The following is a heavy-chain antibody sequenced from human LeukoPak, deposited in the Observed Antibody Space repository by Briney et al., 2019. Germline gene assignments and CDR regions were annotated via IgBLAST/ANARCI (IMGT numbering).Heavy chain of an antibody. Sequence: SETLSLTCAVYGGSFSGYYWSWIRQPPGKGLEWIGEINHSGSTNYNPSLKSRVTISVDTSKNQFSLKLSSVTAADTAVYYCARELKVGNTGYYFDDWGQGTLVTVSS. J-gene: IGHJ4*02. V-gene: IGHV4-34*01. CDR1: GGSFSGYY. CDR2: INHSGST. CDR3: ARELKVGNTGYYFDD. D-gene: IGHD1-7*01.